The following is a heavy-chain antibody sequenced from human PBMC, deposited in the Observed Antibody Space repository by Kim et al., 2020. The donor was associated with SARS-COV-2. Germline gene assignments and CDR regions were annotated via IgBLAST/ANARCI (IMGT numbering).Heavy chain of an antibody. CDR2: ISSSSSYI. CDR3: ARGRGSIYYYYYGMDV. CDR1: GFTFSSYS. V-gene: IGHV3-21*04. Sequence: GGSLRLSCAASGFTFSSYSMNWVRQAPGKGLEWVSSISSSSSYIYYADSVKGRFTISRDNAKNSLYLQMNSLRAEDTAVYYCARGRGSIYYYYYGMDVWGQGTTVTVSS. D-gene: IGHD3-10*01. J-gene: IGHJ6*02.